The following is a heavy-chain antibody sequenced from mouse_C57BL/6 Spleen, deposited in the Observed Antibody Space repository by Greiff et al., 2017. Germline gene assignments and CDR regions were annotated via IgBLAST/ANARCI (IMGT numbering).Heavy chain of an antibody. J-gene: IGHJ2*01. CDR3: ARKGTGTALYYFDY. CDR2: INPNNGGT. D-gene: IGHD4-1*01. CDR1: GYTFTDYN. V-gene: IGHV1-22*01. Sequence: VQLQQSGPELVKPGASVKMSCKASGYTFTDYNMHWVKQSHGKSLEWIGYINPNNGGTSYNQKFKGKATLTVNKSSSTAYMELRSLTSEDSAVYYCARKGTGTALYYFDYWGQGTTLTVSS.